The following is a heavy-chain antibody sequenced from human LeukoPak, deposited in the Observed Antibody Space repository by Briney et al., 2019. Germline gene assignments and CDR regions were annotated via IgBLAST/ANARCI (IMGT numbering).Heavy chain of an antibody. CDR3: ARDFSRKGYGSDAFDI. J-gene: IGHJ3*02. V-gene: IGHV3-21*01. CDR1: GFTFSSYS. Sequence: GGSLRLSCAASGFTFSSYSMNWVRQAPGKGLEWVSSISSSSSYIYYADSVKGRFTISRDNSKNTLYLQMNSLRAEDTAVYYCARDFSRKGYGSDAFDIWGQGTMVTVSS. D-gene: IGHD3-16*01. CDR2: ISSSSSYI.